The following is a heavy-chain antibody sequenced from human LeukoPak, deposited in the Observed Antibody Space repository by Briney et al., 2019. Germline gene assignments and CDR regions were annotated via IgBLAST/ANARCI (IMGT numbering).Heavy chain of an antibody. V-gene: IGHV4-59*08. CDR1: GGSISSYY. Sequence: SETLSLTCTVSGGSISSYYWSWIRQPPGKGLEWIGYIYYSGSTNYNPSLKSRVTISVDTSKNQFSLKLSSVTAADTAVYYCARGGEWASSSWYYFDYWGQGTLVTVPS. CDR3: ARGGEWASSSWYYFDY. D-gene: IGHD6-13*01. J-gene: IGHJ4*02. CDR2: IYYSGST.